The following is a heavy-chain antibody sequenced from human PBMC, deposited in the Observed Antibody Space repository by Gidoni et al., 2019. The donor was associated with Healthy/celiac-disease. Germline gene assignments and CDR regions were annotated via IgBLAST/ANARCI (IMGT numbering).Heavy chain of an antibody. D-gene: IGHD3-22*01. CDR1: GFTVRRYS. J-gene: IGHJ4*02. V-gene: IGHV3-21*01. CDR2: SSSSSSYI. CDR3: ARWVKGSGYYYGHFDY. Sequence: EVQLVESGGGLVKPGGSLRLSCAASGFTVRRYSMNWVRQDPGKGLEWVSSSSSSSSYIYYADSVKGRFTISRDNAKNSLYLQMNSLRAEDTAVYYCARWVKGSGYYYGHFDYWGQGTLVTVSS.